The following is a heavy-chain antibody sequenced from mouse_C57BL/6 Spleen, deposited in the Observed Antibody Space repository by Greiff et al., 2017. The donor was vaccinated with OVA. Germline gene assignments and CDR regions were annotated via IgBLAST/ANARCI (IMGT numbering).Heavy chain of an antibody. V-gene: IGHV1-50*01. J-gene: IGHJ4*01. CDR3: ARGITTVAHAMDY. Sequence: VQLQQPGAELVKPGASVKLSCKASGYTFTSYWMQWVKQRPGQGLEWIGEIDPSDSYPNYNQKFKGKATLTVDTSSSTAYMQLSSLTSEDSAVYYCARGITTVAHAMDYWGQGTSVTVSS. CDR1: GYTFTSYW. CDR2: IDPSDSYP. D-gene: IGHD1-1*01.